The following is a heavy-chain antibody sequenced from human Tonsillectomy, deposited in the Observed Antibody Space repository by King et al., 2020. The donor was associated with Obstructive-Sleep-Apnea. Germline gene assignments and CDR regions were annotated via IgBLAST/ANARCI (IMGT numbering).Heavy chain of an antibody. V-gene: IGHV4-59*01. CDR2: IYYSVST. CDR3: ARAMWPAPAHFDI. J-gene: IGHJ3*02. CDR1: GGSISSYY. Sequence: VQLQESGPGLVKPSETLSLTCTVSGGSISSYYWSWIRQPPGKGLEWIGYIYYSVSTNYNPSLKSRVTISVDTSKNQFSLKLSSVTAADTAVYYCARAMWPAPAHFDIWGQGTMVTVSS. D-gene: IGHD2-2*01.